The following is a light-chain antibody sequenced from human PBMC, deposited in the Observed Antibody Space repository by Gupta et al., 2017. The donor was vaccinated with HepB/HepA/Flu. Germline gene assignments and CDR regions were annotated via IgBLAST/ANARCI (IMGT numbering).Light chain of an antibody. CDR2: DAS. Sequence: VLPPSPAPLSLSPGERATLSCRASQSVSSYLAWYQQKPGQAPRLLIYDASNRATGIPARFSGSGSGTDFTLTISSLEPEDFAVYYCQQRSNWPPGGTFGPGTKVDIK. J-gene: IGKJ3*01. V-gene: IGKV3-11*01. CDR3: QQRSNWPPGGT. CDR1: QSVSSY.